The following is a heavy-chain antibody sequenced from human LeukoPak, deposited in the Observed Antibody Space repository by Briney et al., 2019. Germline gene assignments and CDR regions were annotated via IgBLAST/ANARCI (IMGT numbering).Heavy chain of an antibody. CDR1: GFTFSDYA. V-gene: IGHV3-30-3*01. Sequence: GGSLRLSCAASGFTFSDYAMHWVGQAPGKGLEWVAVLSYGGTNKYYADSVKGRFTISRDNSKNTMFLQMNSLRAEDTAVYHCARDRSGYANDAFDFWGQGTMVTVSS. D-gene: IGHD3-3*01. J-gene: IGHJ3*01. CDR2: LSYGGTNK. CDR3: ARDRSGYANDAFDF.